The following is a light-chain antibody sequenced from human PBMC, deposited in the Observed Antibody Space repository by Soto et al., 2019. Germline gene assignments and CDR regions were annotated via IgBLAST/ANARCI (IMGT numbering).Light chain of an antibody. CDR2: EVA. CDR1: SSDVGGYNF. Sequence: QSVLTQPPSASGSPGQSVTISCTGTSSDVGGYNFVSWYQQHPGKVPKLLIYEVAERPSGVPDRFSGSKSGNTASLTVSGLQADDEAHYYCSSYAGSNTFVFGGGTKLTVL. V-gene: IGLV2-8*01. J-gene: IGLJ2*01. CDR3: SSYAGSNTFV.